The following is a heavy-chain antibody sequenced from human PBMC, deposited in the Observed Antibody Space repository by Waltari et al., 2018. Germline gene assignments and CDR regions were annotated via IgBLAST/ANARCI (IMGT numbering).Heavy chain of an antibody. J-gene: IGHJ4*02. CDR3: AKENSGSYYYFDY. CDR2: IRYDGNNK. CDR1: GFTFSSYG. V-gene: IGHV3-30*02. Sequence: QVQLVESGGGVVQPGGSLRLSCAASGFTFSSYGLPLVRLAPGKGLEWVAFIRYDGNNKDYADSVKGRFTISRDNSKNTVFLQMSGLRPEDTAVYYCAKENSGSYYYFDYWGQGTLVTVSS. D-gene: IGHD1-26*01.